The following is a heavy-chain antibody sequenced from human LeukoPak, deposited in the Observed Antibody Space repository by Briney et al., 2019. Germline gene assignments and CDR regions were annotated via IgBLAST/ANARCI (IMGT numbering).Heavy chain of an antibody. J-gene: IGHJ4*02. CDR1: GYTFTSYD. CDR2: MNPNSGDT. D-gene: IGHD5-18*01. Sequence: ASVKVSCKASGYTFTSYDINWVRQATGQGLEWMGWMNPNSGDTGYAQKFQGRVTMTRNTSISTAYMELSSLRSEVTAVYYCARLPRLLWGTASVDYWGQGTLVTVSS. CDR3: ARLPRLLWGTASVDY. V-gene: IGHV1-8*01.